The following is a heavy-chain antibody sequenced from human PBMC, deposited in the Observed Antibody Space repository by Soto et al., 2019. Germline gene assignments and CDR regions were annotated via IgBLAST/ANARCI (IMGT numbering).Heavy chain of an antibody. CDR1: GFTFSNYA. V-gene: IGHV3-23*01. D-gene: IGHD6-19*01. CDR2: ISGSGGAT. J-gene: IGHJ4*02. CDR3: AKDMRGSSGWFSH. Sequence: ESGGGLEQPGGSLRLSCAASGFTFSNYAMSWVRQAPGKGLGWVSAISGSGGATYYADSVKGRFTISRENSENTLYLKLNSLRAEDTAIYYCAKDMRGSSGWFSHWGQGTLVTVSP.